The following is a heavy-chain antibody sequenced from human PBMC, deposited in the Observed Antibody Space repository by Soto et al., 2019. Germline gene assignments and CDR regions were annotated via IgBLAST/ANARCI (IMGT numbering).Heavy chain of an antibody. J-gene: IGHJ3*02. Sequence: ASVKVSCKASGYTFTSYDINWVRQATGQGLEWMGWMNPNSGNTGYAQKFQGRVTMTRNTSISTAYMELSSLRSEDTAVYSCARMGPSSSRYSAFDIWGQGTMVTVSS. D-gene: IGHD6-13*01. CDR2: MNPNSGNT. CDR1: GYTFTSYD. V-gene: IGHV1-8*02. CDR3: ARMGPSSSRYSAFDI.